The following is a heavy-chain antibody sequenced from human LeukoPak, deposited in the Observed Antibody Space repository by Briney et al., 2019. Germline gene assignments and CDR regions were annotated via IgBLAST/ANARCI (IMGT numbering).Heavy chain of an antibody. CDR3: ARGPPIVVVPAAIGAFDI. CDR1: GGSFSGYY. D-gene: IGHD2-2*01. Sequence: SETLSLICAVYGGSFSGYYWSWIRQPPGKGLEWIGEINHSGSTNYNPSLKSRVTISVDTSKNQFSLKLSSVTAADTAVYYCARGPPIVVVPAAIGAFDIWGQGTMVTVSS. CDR2: INHSGST. V-gene: IGHV4-34*01. J-gene: IGHJ3*02.